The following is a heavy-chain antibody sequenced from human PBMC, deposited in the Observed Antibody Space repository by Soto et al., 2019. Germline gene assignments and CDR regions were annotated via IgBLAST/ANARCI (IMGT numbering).Heavy chain of an antibody. D-gene: IGHD6-13*01. CDR2: ITSSGRTT. V-gene: IGHV3-11*01. J-gene: IGHJ6*02. CDR1: GFTFSDYY. CDR3: ARDLGWVLGYSSSPLSYYGMDV. Sequence: QVQLVESGGGLVKPGGSLRLYCAASGFTFSDYYMNWIRQAPGKGLEWVPYITSSGRTTYYADSVKGRFTISRDNAKKSLYLKMNSRRAEDRAVYYCARDLGWVLGYSSSPLSYYGMDVWGQGTTVTVSS.